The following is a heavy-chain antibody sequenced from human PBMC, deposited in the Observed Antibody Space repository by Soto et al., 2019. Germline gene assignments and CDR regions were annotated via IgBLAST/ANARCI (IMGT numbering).Heavy chain of an antibody. J-gene: IGHJ2*01. D-gene: IGHD3-22*01. CDR1: GFTFSSYA. CDR3: ARADSRLFWYFDL. V-gene: IGHV3-30-3*01. CDR2: ISYDGSNK. Sequence: GGSLRLSCAASGFTFSSYAMHWVRQAPGKGLEWVAVISYDGSNKYYADSVKGRFTISRDNSKNTLYLQMNSLRAEDTAVYYCARADSRLFWYFDLWGRGTLVTVYS.